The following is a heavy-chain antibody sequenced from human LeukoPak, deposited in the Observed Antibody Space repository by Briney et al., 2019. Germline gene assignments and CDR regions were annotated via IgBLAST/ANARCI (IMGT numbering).Heavy chain of an antibody. V-gene: IGHV4-4*02. J-gene: IGHJ3*02. Sequence: PSETLSLTRAVSGGSISSSNWWSWVRQPPGKGLEWIGEIYHSGSTNYNPSLKSRVTISVDKSKNQFSLKLSSVTAADTAVYYCAREVYYYDSSGYYWAQKGAFDIWGQGTMVTVSS. CDR3: AREVYYYDSSGYYWAQKGAFDI. D-gene: IGHD3-22*01. CDR1: GGSISSSNW. CDR2: IYHSGST.